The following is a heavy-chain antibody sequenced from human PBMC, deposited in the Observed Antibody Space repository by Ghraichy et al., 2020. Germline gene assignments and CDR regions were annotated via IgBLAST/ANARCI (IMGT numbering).Heavy chain of an antibody. D-gene: IGHD1-14*01. V-gene: IGHV4-39*01. CDR3: ARGFITGTARAFFDY. J-gene: IGHJ4*02. CDR1: GGSISTTGYY. CDR2: TSSGANT. Sequence: SETLSLTCTVSGGSISTTGYYWGWIRRPPGKGLDWIGSTSSGANTYHNPSLKSRVAISVDTSENQFSLTLNSVTAADTAVYFCARGFITGTARAFFDYWGRGAPVTVSS.